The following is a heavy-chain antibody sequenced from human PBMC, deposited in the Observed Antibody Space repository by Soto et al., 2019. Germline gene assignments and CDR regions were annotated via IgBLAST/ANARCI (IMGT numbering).Heavy chain of an antibody. CDR2: IYHSGST. CDR3: ARPSSYYYDGSGYYSNWFDP. Sequence: SETLSLTCAVSGGSISSGGYSWSWIRQPPGKGLEWIGYIYHSGSTYYNPSLKSRVTISVDTSKNQFSLKLSSVTAADTAVYYCARPSSYYYDGSGYYSNWFDPWGQGTLVTVSS. V-gene: IGHV4-30-2*03. D-gene: IGHD3-22*01. J-gene: IGHJ5*02. CDR1: GGSISSGGYS.